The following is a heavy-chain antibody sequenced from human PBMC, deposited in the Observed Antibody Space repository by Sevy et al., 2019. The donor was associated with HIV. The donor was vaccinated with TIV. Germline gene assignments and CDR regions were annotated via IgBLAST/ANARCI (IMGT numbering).Heavy chain of an antibody. V-gene: IGHV3-49*04. CDR2: LKSDVYGGTV. CDR1: GFTFGDYC. J-gene: IGHJ4*02. Sequence: GGSLRLSCTASGFTFGDYCMSWVRQAPGKGLEWVAFLKSDVYGGTVDHAASVRGRFVISRDDSKTIAYLQMNDLKSEYTVVYYFMRWKAAQSIWDYLGQVALVTLSS. CDR3: MRWKAAQSIWDY. D-gene: IGHD6-13*01.